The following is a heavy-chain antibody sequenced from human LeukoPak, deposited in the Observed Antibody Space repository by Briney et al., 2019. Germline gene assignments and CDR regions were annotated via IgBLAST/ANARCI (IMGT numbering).Heavy chain of an antibody. V-gene: IGHV3-7*01. CDR2: IKQDGSEK. CDR1: GFTFSSYW. CDR3: ARDPTSYYDILTEGYFDY. J-gene: IGHJ4*02. D-gene: IGHD3-9*01. Sequence: GGSLRLSCAASGFTFSSYWMSWVRQAPGKGLEWVANIKQDGSEKYYVDSVKGRFTISRDNAKNSLYLQMNSLRAEDTAVYYCARDPTSYYDILTEGYFDYWGQGTLVTVSS.